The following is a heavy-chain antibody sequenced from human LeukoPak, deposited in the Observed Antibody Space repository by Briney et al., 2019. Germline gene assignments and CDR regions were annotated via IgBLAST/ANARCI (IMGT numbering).Heavy chain of an antibody. CDR1: NGSISGYF. V-gene: IGHV4-4*07. CDR3: AREETTRSQRAFDY. D-gene: IGHD2-15*01. CDR2: IHTSGTT. J-gene: IGHJ4*02. Sequence: SETLSLTCTVSNGSISGYFWSCIRQSAGKGLEWIGRIHTSGTTNYNPSLKSRVTMSLDTSKNQFSLELSSVTAADTAVYYCAREETTRSQRAFDYWGQGTLVTVSS.